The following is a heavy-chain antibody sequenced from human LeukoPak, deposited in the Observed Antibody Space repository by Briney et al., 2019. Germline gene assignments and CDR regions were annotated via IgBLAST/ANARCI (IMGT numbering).Heavy chain of an antibody. CDR3: AKWDENFYYMDV. V-gene: IGHV3-23*01. J-gene: IGHJ6*03. D-gene: IGHD1-26*01. CDR1: RFTFNRYS. CDR2: ISASGGGT. Sequence: GGSLRLSCAASRFTFNRYSMSWVRQAPGKGLQWVSSISASGGGTHYASSVRGRFSISRDNSKDTVFLQMNGLRAEDTAIYYCAKWDENFYYMDVWGQGTAVTVSS.